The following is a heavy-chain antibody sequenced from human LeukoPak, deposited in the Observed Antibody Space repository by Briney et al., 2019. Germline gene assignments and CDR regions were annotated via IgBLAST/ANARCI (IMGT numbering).Heavy chain of an antibody. CDR3: ARDRLEGGETFDS. J-gene: IGHJ4*02. CDR2: ISGSSSYI. V-gene: IGHV3-21*01. CDR1: GFSFRSYS. D-gene: IGHD1-1*01. Sequence: GGSLRLSCAASGFSFRSYSMDWLRQAPGKGLVWVSSISGSSSYISYTDSVKGRFTIYRDNAENSLFLQTNSRRPEDTAVYFCARDRLEGGETFDSWGQGTLVTVSS.